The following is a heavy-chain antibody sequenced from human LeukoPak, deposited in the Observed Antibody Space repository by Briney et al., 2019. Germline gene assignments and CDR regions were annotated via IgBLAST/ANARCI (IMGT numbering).Heavy chain of an antibody. D-gene: IGHD1-26*01. CDR1: GFTFDDYG. CDR3: ARVPQGVGASPAGAFDI. J-gene: IGHJ3*02. Sequence: AGGSLRLSCAASGFTFDDYGMSWVRQATGKGLEWVSGIIWNGGSTGYADSMKGRFTISRDNAKNSLYLQMSSLRAEDTALYYSARVPQGVGASPAGAFDIWGQGTMVTVSS. CDR2: IIWNGGST. V-gene: IGHV3-20*04.